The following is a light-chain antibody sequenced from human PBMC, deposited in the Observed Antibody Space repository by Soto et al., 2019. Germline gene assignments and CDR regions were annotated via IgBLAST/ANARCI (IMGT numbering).Light chain of an antibody. J-gene: IGLJ2*01. V-gene: IGLV2-14*03. CDR3: SSYTSSITVV. CDR2: DVS. CDR1: SSDVGGYNY. Sequence: QPVLTQPASVSGSPGQSITISCTGTSSDVGGYNYVSWHQQHPGKVPKLMIYDVSHRPSGVSNRFSGSKSGNTASLTISGLQAEDEADYYCSSYTSSITVVFGGGTKLTVL.